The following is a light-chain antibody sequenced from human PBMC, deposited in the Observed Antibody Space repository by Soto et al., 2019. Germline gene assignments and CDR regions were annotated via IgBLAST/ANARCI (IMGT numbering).Light chain of an antibody. CDR1: QSISSN. CDR3: QQYNIWPRAT. Sequence: ETVMTQSPATLSVSPGERATLSCRASQSISSNLAWNQQKPGQAPRLLMFRTSTRATCIPARCSGSGSGTEFNITSSSLKSEDFAVYYCQQYNIWPRATFGGGTKVEIK. V-gene: IGKV3-15*01. J-gene: IGKJ4*01. CDR2: RTS.